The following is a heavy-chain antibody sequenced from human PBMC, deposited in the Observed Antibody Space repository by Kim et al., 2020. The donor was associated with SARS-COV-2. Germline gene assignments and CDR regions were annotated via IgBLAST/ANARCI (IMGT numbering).Heavy chain of an antibody. D-gene: IGHD3-9*01. J-gene: IGHJ5*02. CDR3: ARLPTGYPNWFGP. CDR1: GVSTSIDSYT. V-gene: IGHV4-39*01. CDR2: IHYSGST. Sequence: SETLSLTCTVSGVSTSIDSYTWGWIRQPPGKGLEWIGTIHYSGSTYYNPSLKSRVTISVDTSKNQFSLRLSSLTVADTAVYYCARLPTGYPNWFGPWGQGTLVTVSS.